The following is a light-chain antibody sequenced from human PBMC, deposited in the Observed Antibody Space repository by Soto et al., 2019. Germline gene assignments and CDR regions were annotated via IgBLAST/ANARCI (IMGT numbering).Light chain of an antibody. J-gene: IGLJ1*01. CDR2: DVS. CDR1: SSDVGGYNY. Sequence: QSVLTQPASVSGSPGQSITISCTGTSSDVGGYNYVSWYQQHPGKAPKLMIYDVSNRPSGVSNRFSGSKSGNTASLTISGLQAEDEADYYCSSYKSSSTPVCGTGTKVTVL. CDR3: SSYKSSSTPV. V-gene: IGLV2-14*01.